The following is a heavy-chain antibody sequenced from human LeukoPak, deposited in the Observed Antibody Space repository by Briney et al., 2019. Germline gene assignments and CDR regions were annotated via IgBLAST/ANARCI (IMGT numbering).Heavy chain of an antibody. CDR3: ARHIVATTIKGYYYYYMDV. CDR1: GGSISSSSYY. V-gene: IGHV4-39*01. D-gene: IGHD5-12*01. CDR2: IYYSGST. Sequence: SETLSLTCTVSGGSISSSSYYWGWIRQPPGKGLEWIGSIYYSGSTYYNPSLKSRVTISVDTSKNQFSLKLSSVTAADTAVYYCARHIVATTIKGYYYYYMDVWGKGTTVTISS. J-gene: IGHJ6*03.